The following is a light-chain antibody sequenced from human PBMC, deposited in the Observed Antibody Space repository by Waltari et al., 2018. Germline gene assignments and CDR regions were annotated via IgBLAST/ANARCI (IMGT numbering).Light chain of an antibody. CDR3: QQYDNWPRT. J-gene: IGKJ5*01. CDR2: AAS. Sequence: ETVLTQSPATLSVSPGERATLSCRASHSVGTDLAWYQQKPGRAPRFLIYAASTRGTGVPARFTGSGSGTEFTLTISSLQSEDFAVYYCQQYDNWPRTFGQGTRLEIK. CDR1: HSVGTD. V-gene: IGKV3-15*01.